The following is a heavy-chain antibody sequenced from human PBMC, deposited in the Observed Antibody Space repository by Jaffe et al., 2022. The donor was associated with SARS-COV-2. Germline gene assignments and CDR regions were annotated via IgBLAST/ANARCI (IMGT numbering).Heavy chain of an antibody. CDR3: AGHTRPRSNWVAWFDP. CDR2: VYRNENT. J-gene: IGHJ5*02. CDR1: GDSVTSDNHY. Sequence: QLQLQESGPGLVKPSETLSLTCTVSGDSVTSDNHYWGWIRQPPGKGLEWIGSVYRNENTHYNPSLKSRVSISVDTSKNQFSLKLSFVTATDAAVYYCAGHTRPRSNWVAWFDPWGQGTLVTVSS. V-gene: IGHV4-39*01. D-gene: IGHD7-27*01.